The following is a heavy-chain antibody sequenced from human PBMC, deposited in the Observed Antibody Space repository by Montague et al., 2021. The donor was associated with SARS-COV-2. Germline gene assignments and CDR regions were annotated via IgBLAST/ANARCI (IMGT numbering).Heavy chain of an antibody. CDR1: DGSFSDYS. D-gene: IGHD3-22*01. CDR2: IIYRGGT. J-gene: IGHJ4*02. Sequence: SETLSLTCAVYDGSFSDYSWSWVRQPPGKGLEWLGEIIYRGGTNYNPSLRSRVTISVDTSKNQFSLKMTSVTAADTAVYYCARGLQYINMVVVVVAGGEYYFDFGGQGTLVAVSS. V-gene: IGHV4-34*01. CDR3: ARGLQYINMVVVVVAGGEYYFDF.